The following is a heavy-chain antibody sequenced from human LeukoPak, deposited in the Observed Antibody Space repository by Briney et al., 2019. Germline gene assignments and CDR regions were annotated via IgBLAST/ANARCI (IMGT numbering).Heavy chain of an antibody. CDR1: GGSISSSSYY. D-gene: IGHD3-10*01. V-gene: IGHV4-39*07. Sequence: SETLSLTCTVSGGSISSSSYYWGWIRQPPGKGLEWIGSIYYSGSTYYNPSLKSRVTISVDTSKNQFSLKLSSMTAADTAVYYCARAGERVRGVIIMGFDYWGQGTLVTVSS. CDR3: ARAGERVRGVIIMGFDY. CDR2: IYYSGST. J-gene: IGHJ4*02.